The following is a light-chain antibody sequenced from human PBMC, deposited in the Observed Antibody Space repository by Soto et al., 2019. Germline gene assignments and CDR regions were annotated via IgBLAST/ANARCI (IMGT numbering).Light chain of an antibody. CDR2: EGG. V-gene: IGLV2-23*03. CDR1: SSDVGGYNL. Sequence: QSVLTQPASVSGSPGQSITMSCTGTSSDVGGYNLVSWYQQYPGKAPKLLIYEGGKRPSGVSHRFSGSKSGNRASLTISGLQAEDEGDYYCCSYAGTSTFEVFGTGTKVTVL. J-gene: IGLJ1*01. CDR3: CSYAGTSTFEV.